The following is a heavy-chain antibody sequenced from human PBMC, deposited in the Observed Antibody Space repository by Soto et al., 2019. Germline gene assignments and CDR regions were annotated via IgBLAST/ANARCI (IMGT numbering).Heavy chain of an antibody. D-gene: IGHD2-2*01. V-gene: IGHV3-33*01. Sequence: QVQLVESGGGVVQPGRSLRLSCAASGFTFSSYGMHWVRQAPGKGLEWVAVIWYDGSNKYYADSVKGRFTISRDNSKNTLYLQMNSLRAEDRAVYYCARDAYCSSTSCYEDYYYGMDVWGQGTTVTVSS. CDR1: GFTFSSYG. CDR3: ARDAYCSSTSCYEDYYYGMDV. CDR2: IWYDGSNK. J-gene: IGHJ6*02.